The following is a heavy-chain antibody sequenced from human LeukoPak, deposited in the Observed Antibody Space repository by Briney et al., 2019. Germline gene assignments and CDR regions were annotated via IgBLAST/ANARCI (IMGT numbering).Heavy chain of an antibody. CDR2: TYYSGST. D-gene: IGHD2-15*01. V-gene: IGHV4-39*07. Sequence: SETLSLTCTVSGGSISSSSYYWGWIRQPPGKGLEWIGSTYYSGSTYYNPSLKSRVTISVDTSKNQFSLKMSSVTAADTAVYYCARAYCSGGSCPYYMDVWGKGTTVTVSS. J-gene: IGHJ6*03. CDR3: ARAYCSGGSCPYYMDV. CDR1: GGSISSSSYY.